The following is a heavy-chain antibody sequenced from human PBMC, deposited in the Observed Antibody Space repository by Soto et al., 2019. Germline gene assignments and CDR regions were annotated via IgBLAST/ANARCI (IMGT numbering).Heavy chain of an antibody. CDR1: GFTFSSYW. J-gene: IGHJ4*02. CDR3: ARGSGIMITFGGVIADDY. V-gene: IGHV3-74*01. Sequence: GGSLRLSCAASGFTFSSYWMHWVRQAPGKGLVWVSRINSDGSSTSYADSVKGRFTISRDNAKNTLYLQMNSLRAEDTAVYYCARGSGIMITFGGVIADDYWGQGTLVTVSS. D-gene: IGHD3-16*02. CDR2: INSDGSST.